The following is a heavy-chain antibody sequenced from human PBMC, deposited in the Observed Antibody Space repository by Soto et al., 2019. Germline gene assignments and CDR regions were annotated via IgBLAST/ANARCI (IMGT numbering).Heavy chain of an antibody. Sequence: HPGGSLRLSCAASGFTFSNSAMSWVRQAPGKGLEWVSTISGSGGSTYYADSVKGRFTISRDNPKNTLYLQMNSLRAEDTAVYYCVKTFYYDLAKALHIWGQGTMVTVSS. D-gene: IGHD3-22*01. V-gene: IGHV3-23*01. CDR3: VKTFYYDLAKALHI. CDR2: ISGSGGST. J-gene: IGHJ3*02. CDR1: GFTFSNSA.